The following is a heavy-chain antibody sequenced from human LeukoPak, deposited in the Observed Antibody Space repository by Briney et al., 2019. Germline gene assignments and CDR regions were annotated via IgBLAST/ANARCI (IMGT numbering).Heavy chain of an antibody. J-gene: IGHJ6*03. D-gene: IGHD3-10*01. CDR2: INWNGGST. V-gene: IGHV3-20*04. Sequence: GGSLRLSCGASGFTFNTYNMNWVRQAPGKGLEWVSGINWNGGSTGYADSVKGRFTISRDNAKNSLYLQMNSLRAEDTALYYCARGTVLLWFGEFHYMDVWGKGTTVTVSS. CDR3: ARGTVLLWFGEFHYMDV. CDR1: GFTFNTYN.